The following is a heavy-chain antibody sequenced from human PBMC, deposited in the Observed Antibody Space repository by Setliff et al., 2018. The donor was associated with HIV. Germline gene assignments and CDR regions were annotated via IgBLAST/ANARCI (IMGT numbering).Heavy chain of an antibody. V-gene: IGHV4-34*01. J-gene: IGHJ6*03. CDR2: INHSGST. CDR1: GGSFSEYY. D-gene: IGHD5-12*01. Sequence: SETLSLTCAVYGGSFSEYYWSGIRQSPGKGLEWIGEINHSGSTHYNPPLKSRATISVDTSKNQCSLRLNSVTAADPSVYYCARGATLLPGYSDRWEYFYMDVWGKGTTVTVSS. CDR3: ARGATLLPGYSDRWEYFYMDV.